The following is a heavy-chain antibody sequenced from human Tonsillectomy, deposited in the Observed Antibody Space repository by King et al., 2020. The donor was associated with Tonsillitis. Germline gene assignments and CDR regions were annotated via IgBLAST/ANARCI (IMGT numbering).Heavy chain of an antibody. Sequence: VQLVESGGGVVQPGRSLRLSCTASGFTFSRYGMYWVRRAPGKGLEWVAVISYDGSKKNYADSVKGRFTVSRDNSKNTLYLQMSSLRAEDTAVYYCAKDYYYDSSGYGYWGQGTLVTVSS. V-gene: IGHV3-30*18. CDR2: ISYDGSKK. CDR3: AKDYYYDSSGYGY. D-gene: IGHD3-22*01. J-gene: IGHJ4*02. CDR1: GFTFSRYG.